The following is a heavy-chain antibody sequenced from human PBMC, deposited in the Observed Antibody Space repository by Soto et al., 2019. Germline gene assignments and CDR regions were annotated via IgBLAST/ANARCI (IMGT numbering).Heavy chain of an antibody. V-gene: IGHV2-5*02. CDR3: AHRVLRAVFGLVTTTAIYFDF. Sequence: QITLNESGPTVVKPTETLTLTCTFSGFSLTTSGVGVGWVRQSPGKAPEWLAFIYWDDDKRYSTSLKSRLTIPKETSKNQVVLTKANVDPADTATYYCAHRVLRAVFGLVTTTAIYFDFWGQGTPVVVSS. J-gene: IGHJ4*02. CDR2: IYWDDDK. CDR1: GFSLTTSGVG. D-gene: IGHD3-3*01.